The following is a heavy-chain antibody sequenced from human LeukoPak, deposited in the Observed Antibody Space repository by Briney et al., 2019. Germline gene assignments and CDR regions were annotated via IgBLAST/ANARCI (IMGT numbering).Heavy chain of an antibody. CDR3: AKGSDYPDN. CDR2: ISYDGSNK. Sequence: GGSLRLSCAASGFTFSSYGMHWVRQAPGKGLEWVAVISYDGSNKYYADSVKGRFTISRDNSKNTQYLQMNSLRAEDTCVYYCAKGSDYPDNWGQGTLVTVSS. CDR1: GFTFSSYG. J-gene: IGHJ4*02. V-gene: IGHV3-30*18.